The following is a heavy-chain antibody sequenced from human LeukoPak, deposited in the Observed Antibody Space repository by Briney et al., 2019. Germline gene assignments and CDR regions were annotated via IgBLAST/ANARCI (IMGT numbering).Heavy chain of an antibody. V-gene: IGHV3-11*01. Sequence: GGSLRLSCAASGFTVSDYYMSWIRQAPGKGLEWVSYISSSGSTIYYADSVKGRFTISRDNAKNSLYLQMNSLRAEDTAVYYCARERERSDWFDPWGQGTLVTVSS. D-gene: IGHD5-24*01. CDR2: ISSSGSTI. CDR3: ARERERSDWFDP. CDR1: GFTVSDYY. J-gene: IGHJ5*02.